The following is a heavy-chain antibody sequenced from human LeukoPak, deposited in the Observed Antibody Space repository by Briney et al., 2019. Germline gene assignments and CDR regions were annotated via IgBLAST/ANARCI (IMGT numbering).Heavy chain of an antibody. V-gene: IGHV5-51*01. Sequence: NHGESLKISCKGSGYRFTNYWIGWVRQMPGKGLEWMGMLYPGDSGARFSPSFQGRVTMSVDRSINTAYLQWSSLRASDTAVYYCATSREVAASHAFDIWGQGTVVTVSS. J-gene: IGHJ3*02. CDR3: ATSREVAASHAFDI. CDR2: LYPGDSGA. D-gene: IGHD6-19*01. CDR1: GYRFTNYW.